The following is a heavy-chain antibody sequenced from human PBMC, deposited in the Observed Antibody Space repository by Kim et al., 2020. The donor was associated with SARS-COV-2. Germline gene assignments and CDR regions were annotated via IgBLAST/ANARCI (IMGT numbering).Heavy chain of an antibody. CDR2: INPSGGST. D-gene: IGHD6-13*01. V-gene: IGHV1-46*01. J-gene: IGHJ4*02. Sequence: ASVKVSCKASGYTFTSYYMHWVRQAPGQGLEWMGIINPSGGSTSYAQKFQGRVTMTRDTSTSTVYMELSSLRSEDTAVYYCARDLFPTYIAAAGRDSEEKKDYWGQGTLVTVSS. CDR3: ARDLFPTYIAAAGRDSEEKKDY. CDR1: GYTFTSYY.